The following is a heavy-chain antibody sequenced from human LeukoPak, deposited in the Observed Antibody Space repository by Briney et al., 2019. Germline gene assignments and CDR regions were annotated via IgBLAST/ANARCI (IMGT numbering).Heavy chain of an antibody. D-gene: IGHD2-8*01. CDR1: GGSISSGGYY. CDR2: IYYSGST. V-gene: IGHV4-31*03. J-gene: IGHJ4*02. CDR3: ARERYCTNGVCLPFDY. Sequence: PSETLSLTCTVSGGSISSGGYYWSWIRQHPGKGLEWIGYIYYSGSTYYNPSLKSRVTISVDTSKNQFSLKLSSVTAADTAVYYCARERYCTNGVCLPFDYWGQGTLVTVSS.